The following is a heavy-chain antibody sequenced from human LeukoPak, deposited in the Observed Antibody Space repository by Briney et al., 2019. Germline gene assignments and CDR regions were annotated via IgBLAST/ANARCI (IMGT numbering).Heavy chain of an antibody. J-gene: IGHJ5*02. V-gene: IGHV3-23*01. CDR2: ISDSGGNT. CDR1: GFIFSSYA. D-gene: IGHD3-3*01. CDR3: AKDRFLEWLGLFDL. Sequence: GGSLRLSCAASGFIFSSYAMSWVRQAPGKGLEWVSGISDSGGNTYYTDSVKGRFTISRDNSKNTLYLQMNSLRAEDTALYYCAKDRFLEWLGLFDLWGQGTLVTVSS.